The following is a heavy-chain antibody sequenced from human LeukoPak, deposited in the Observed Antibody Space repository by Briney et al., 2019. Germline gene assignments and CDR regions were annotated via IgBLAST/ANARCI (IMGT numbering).Heavy chain of an antibody. J-gene: IGHJ4*02. D-gene: IGHD1-26*01. CDR1: GGSINNYY. Sequence: SETLSLTCTVSGGSINNYYWSWIRQPPGKGLEWVGYVYDSGSTNYNPSLKSRVTISIDTSTNQFFLKMTSVTASDTALYYCARHGGSYSFDYWGQGTLVTVSS. CDR2: VYDSGST. CDR3: ARHGGSYSFDY. V-gene: IGHV4-59*08.